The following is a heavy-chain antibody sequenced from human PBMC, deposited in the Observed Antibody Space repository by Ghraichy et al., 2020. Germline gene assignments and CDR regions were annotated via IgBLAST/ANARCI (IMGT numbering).Heavy chain of an antibody. Sequence: LSLTCAASGFTFSSYAMSWVRQAPGKGLEWVSVISGSGGSTYYADSVKGRFTISRDNSKNTLYLQMNSLRAEDTAVYYCAKDRRIAAAGTPEYFQHWGQGTLVTVSS. V-gene: IGHV3-23*01. CDR3: AKDRRIAAAGTPEYFQH. J-gene: IGHJ1*01. CDR1: GFTFSSYA. D-gene: IGHD6-13*01. CDR2: ISGSGGST.